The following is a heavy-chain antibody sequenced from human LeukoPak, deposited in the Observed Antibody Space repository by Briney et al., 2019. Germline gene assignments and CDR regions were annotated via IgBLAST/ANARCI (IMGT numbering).Heavy chain of an antibody. J-gene: IGHJ6*03. V-gene: IGHV3-21*04. D-gene: IGHD2-8*01. Sequence: GGSLRLSCAASGFTFSSYAMNWIRQAPGKGLEWVSSISSSGTYIYYADLVEGRFTISRDKAKNSLYLQMNSLRAEDTAIYYCAKGLRYCANGVCYMAYYYYYYYMDVWGKGTTVTVSS. CDR1: GFTFSSYA. CDR2: ISSSGTYI. CDR3: AKGLRYCANGVCYMAYYYYYYYMDV.